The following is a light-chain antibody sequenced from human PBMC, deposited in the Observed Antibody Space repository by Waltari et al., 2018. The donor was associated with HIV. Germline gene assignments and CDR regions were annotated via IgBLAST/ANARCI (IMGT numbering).Light chain of an antibody. CDR1: SSDVGSYNV. CDR2: EDN. Sequence: QSPLTQPASVSGSPGQSITISCTGTSSDVGSYNVVSWYQQHPGKAPKLMIYEDNKRPSGVSNRFSGSKSGNTASLTISGLQAEDEADYYCCSYTGSTTWVFGGGTKLTVL. V-gene: IGLV2-23*01. CDR3: CSYTGSTTWV. J-gene: IGLJ3*02.